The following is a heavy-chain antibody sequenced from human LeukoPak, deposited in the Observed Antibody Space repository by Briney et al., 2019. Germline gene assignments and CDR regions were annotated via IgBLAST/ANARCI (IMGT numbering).Heavy chain of an antibody. V-gene: IGHV3-23*01. CDR1: GYTFSSYV. CDR2: ISRSGSST. CDR3: AKSIVGTTSIYRFDF. J-gene: IGHJ4*02. D-gene: IGHD1-26*01. Sequence: PGDYLRRYCAASGYTFSSYVMRWVRQAPGKGLEWVSTISRSGSSTYYTDSVKGRFTISRDNSKNTLYLQMNSVRDEDTAVYYCAKSIVGTTSIYRFDFWGQGNLVTVSS.